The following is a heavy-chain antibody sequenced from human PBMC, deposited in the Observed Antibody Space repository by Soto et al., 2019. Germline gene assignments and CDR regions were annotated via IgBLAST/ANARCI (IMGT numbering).Heavy chain of an antibody. D-gene: IGHD3-22*01. CDR1: GYSFPKYY. CDR3: AAGPRAYLYYYDSSGDQPGNYYGMDV. V-gene: IGHV5-51*01. J-gene: IGHJ6*02. CDR2: IYPDDSDT. Sequence: PGESLKISCKGSGYSFPKYYIGWVRQMPGKDLEWMAIIYPDDSDTRYSPSFQGHVTISADKSISTAYLQWSSLKASDTAMYYCAAGPRAYLYYYDSSGDQPGNYYGMDVWGQGTTVTVSS.